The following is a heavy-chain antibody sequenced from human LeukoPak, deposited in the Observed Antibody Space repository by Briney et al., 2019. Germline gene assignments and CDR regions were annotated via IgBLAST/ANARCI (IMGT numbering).Heavy chain of an antibody. J-gene: IGHJ4*02. D-gene: IGHD6-13*01. CDR2: INAGNGNT. CDR1: GYTFTSYA. V-gene: IGHV1-3*01. CDR3: ARADSSSWYPDY. Sequence: ASVKVSCKASGYTFTSYAMHWVRQAPGQRLEWMGWINAGNGNTKYSQKFQGRVTITRDTSASTAYMELSSLRSEDTAAYYCARADSSSWYPDYWGQGTLVTVSS.